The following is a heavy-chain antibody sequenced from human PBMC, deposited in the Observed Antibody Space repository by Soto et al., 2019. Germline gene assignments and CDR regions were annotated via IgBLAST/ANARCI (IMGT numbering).Heavy chain of an antibody. D-gene: IGHD4-17*01. CDR2: IYYSGST. V-gene: IGHV4-31*03. CDR3: ARDIQNGGNFDY. CDR1: GGSISSGGYY. J-gene: IGHJ4*02. Sequence: SETLSLTCTVSGGSISSGGYYWSWIRQHPGKGLEWIGYIYYSGSTYYNPSLKSRVTISVDTSKNQFSLKLSSVTAADTAVYYCARDIQNGGNFDYWGQGTLVTVSS.